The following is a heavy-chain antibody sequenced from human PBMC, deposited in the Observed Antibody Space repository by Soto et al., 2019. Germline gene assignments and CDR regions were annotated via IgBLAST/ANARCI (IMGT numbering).Heavy chain of an antibody. J-gene: IGHJ4*02. Sequence: GGSLRLSCTASGFTFSNYAMSWVRQAPGKGLEWVSTFSSSGVGTYYADSVKGRFTISRDNSKNTLYLQMNSLRAEDTAVYYCTKANRYCSGANCFTFDYWGLGTLVTVSS. CDR1: GFTFSNYA. D-gene: IGHD2-15*01. V-gene: IGHV3-23*01. CDR3: TKANRYCSGANCFTFDY. CDR2: FSSSGVGT.